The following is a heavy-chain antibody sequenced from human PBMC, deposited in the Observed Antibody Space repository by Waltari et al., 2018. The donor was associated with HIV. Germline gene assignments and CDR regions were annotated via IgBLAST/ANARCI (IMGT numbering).Heavy chain of an antibody. CDR1: GFTFGGYI. CDR2: ISSSSSYI. D-gene: IGHD3-16*01. J-gene: IGHJ6*02. CDR3: ARDFWGGYYYGMDV. Sequence: EVQLVESGGGLVKPGGSLRPPCAASGFTFGGYILNWVRQAPGKGLEWFSSISSSSSYIYYADSVKGRFTISRDNAKNSLYLQMNSLRAEDTAVYYCARDFWGGYYYGMDVWGQGTTVTVSS. V-gene: IGHV3-21*01.